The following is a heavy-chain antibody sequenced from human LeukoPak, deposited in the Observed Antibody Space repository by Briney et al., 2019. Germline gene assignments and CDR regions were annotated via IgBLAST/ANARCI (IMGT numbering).Heavy chain of an antibody. CDR1: GGSISSSSFY. D-gene: IGHD2-15*01. CDR2: IHYIGST. V-gene: IGHV4-39*07. Sequence: SETLSLTCTVSGGSISSSSFYWGRIRQPPGKGLEWLGSIHYIGSTSYNPSLQSRVTISVDTSRNQFSLKLTSVTAADTAVYFCARESRSVNYFYYMDVWGKGTTVTVSS. CDR3: ARESRSVNYFYYMDV. J-gene: IGHJ6*03.